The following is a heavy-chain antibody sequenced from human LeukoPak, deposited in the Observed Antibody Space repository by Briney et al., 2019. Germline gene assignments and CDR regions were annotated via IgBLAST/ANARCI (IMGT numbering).Heavy chain of an antibody. V-gene: IGHV3-23*01. CDR2: ISASGGST. CDR3: AKAMAGSTYYFDS. D-gene: IGHD6-19*01. Sequence: PGGSLRLSCAASGFTFSSYAMNWVRQAPGKGLEWVSAISASGGSTYYADSVKGRFTISRDTSKNTLYLQMSSLRGEDTAVYYCAKAMAGSTYYFDSWGQGTPVTVSS. J-gene: IGHJ4*02. CDR1: GFTFSSYA.